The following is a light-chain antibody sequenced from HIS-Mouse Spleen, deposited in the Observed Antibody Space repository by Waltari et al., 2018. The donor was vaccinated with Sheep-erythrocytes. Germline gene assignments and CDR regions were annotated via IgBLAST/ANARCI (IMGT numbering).Light chain of an antibody. J-gene: IGLJ1*01. V-gene: IGLV2-11*01. CDR2: DVS. CDR3: CSYAGSYNHV. CDR1: SSDVGGYTY. Sequence: QSALTQPRSVSGSPGQSVTISCTGTSSDVGGYTYVPWYQQHPGKAPKLMIYDVSKRPSGVPDRFSGSKSGNTASLTISGLQAEDKADYYCCSYAGSYNHVFATGTKVTVL.